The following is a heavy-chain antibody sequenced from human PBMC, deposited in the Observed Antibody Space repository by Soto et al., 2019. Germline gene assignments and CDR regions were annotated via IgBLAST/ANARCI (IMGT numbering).Heavy chain of an antibody. Sequence: VKVSCKASGGTFSSYTISWVRQAPGQGLEWMGRIIPILGIANYAQKFQGRVTITADKSTITAYMELSSLRSEDTAVYYCARDLERISDKAGLFDYWGQGTLVTVSS. J-gene: IGHJ4*02. CDR3: ARDLERISDKAGLFDY. D-gene: IGHD1-1*01. V-gene: IGHV1-69*10. CDR1: GGTFSSYT. CDR2: IIPILGIA.